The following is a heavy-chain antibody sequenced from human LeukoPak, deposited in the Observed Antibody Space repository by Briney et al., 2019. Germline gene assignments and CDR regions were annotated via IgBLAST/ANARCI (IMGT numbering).Heavy chain of an antibody. V-gene: IGHV3-30-3*01. J-gene: IGHJ4*02. CDR3: ARGSASDTTYALGY. CDR2: ISYDGSNK. CDR1: GFTFSNYA. D-gene: IGHD1-1*01. Sequence: EGSLRLSCAASGFTFSNYAMNWVRQAPGKGLEWVAVISYDGSNKYYADSVKGRFTISRDNSKNTLYLQMNSLRAEDTAVYFCARGSASDTTYALGYWGQGTLVTVSS.